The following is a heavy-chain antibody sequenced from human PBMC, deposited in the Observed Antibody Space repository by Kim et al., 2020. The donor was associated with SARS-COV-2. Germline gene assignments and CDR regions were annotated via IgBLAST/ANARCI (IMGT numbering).Heavy chain of an antibody. CDR1: GFTFSSFW. V-gene: IGHV3-7*01. D-gene: IGHD2-15*01. Sequence: GGSLRLSRAASGFTFSSFWMTWVRQAPGKGLEWVANINEDGSQKYYIDSVKGRFTISRDNAKNSVYLQMNSLRAEDTAVYYCARPRYSSWGQGILVTVSS. CDR3: ARPRYSS. CDR2: INEDGSQK. J-gene: IGHJ4*02.